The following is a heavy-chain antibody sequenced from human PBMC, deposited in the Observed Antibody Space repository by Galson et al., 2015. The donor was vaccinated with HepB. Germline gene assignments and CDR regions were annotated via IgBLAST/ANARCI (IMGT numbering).Heavy chain of an antibody. Sequence: LTCTVSGGSISNYYWNWIRQPPGRGLEWIGFVYYSGSTDYNPSLKSRLTISVDASKSQFSLKLSSVTAADTAIYYCARSNGMGQLGHWGQGTLVTVSS. D-gene: IGHD1/OR15-1a*01. CDR2: VYYSGST. CDR3: ARSNGMGQLGH. CDR1: GGSISNYY. J-gene: IGHJ4*02. V-gene: IGHV4-59*01.